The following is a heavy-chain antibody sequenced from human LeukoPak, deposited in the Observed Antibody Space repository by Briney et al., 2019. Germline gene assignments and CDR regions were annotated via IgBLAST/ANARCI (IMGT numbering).Heavy chain of an antibody. CDR3: ATVYMITFGGVIAPQLFDY. J-gene: IGHJ4*02. CDR2: FDPEDGET. Sequence: GASVKVSCKVSGYTLTELSMHWVRQAPGKGVEWMGGFDPEDGETIYAQKFQGRVTMTEDTSTDTAYMELSSLRSEDTAVYYCATVYMITFGGVIAPQLFDYWGQGTLVTVSS. D-gene: IGHD3-16*02. V-gene: IGHV1-24*01. CDR1: GYTLTELS.